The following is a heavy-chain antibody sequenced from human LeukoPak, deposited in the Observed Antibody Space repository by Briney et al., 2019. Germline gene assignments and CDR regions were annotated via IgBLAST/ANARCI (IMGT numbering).Heavy chain of an antibody. V-gene: IGHV3-15*01. CDR2: IKSKTDGATT. D-gene: IGHD3-22*01. CDR3: TTVGSSRYYYSFDY. CDR1: GFTFNHAW. Sequence: GGSLRLSCAASGFTFNHAWMNWVRQAPGKGLEWVGRIKSKTDGATTEYAAPVKGRFTISRDDSNNTLYLQMNSLKTEDTAVYYCTTVGSSRYYYSFDYWGQGSLVTVSS. J-gene: IGHJ4*02.